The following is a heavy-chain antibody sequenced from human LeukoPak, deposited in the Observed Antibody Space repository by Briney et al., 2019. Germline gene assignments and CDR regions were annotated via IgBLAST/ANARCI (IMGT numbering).Heavy chain of an antibody. V-gene: IGHV4-34*01. CDR1: GGSFSGYY. Sequence: SETLSLTCAVYGGSFSGYYRSWIRQPPGKGLEWIGEINHSGSTNYNPSLKSRVTISVDTSKNQFSLRLTSVTAADTAVYYCARGRREGSGWLGWFDPWGQGTLVTVSS. J-gene: IGHJ5*02. D-gene: IGHD6-19*01. CDR2: INHSGST. CDR3: ARGRREGSGWLGWFDP.